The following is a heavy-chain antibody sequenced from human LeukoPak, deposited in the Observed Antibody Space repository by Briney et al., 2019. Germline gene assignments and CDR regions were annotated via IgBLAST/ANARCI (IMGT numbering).Heavy chain of an antibody. CDR1: GYTFPSYG. J-gene: IGHJ6*04. D-gene: IGHD6-13*01. CDR2: ISAYNGNT. CDR3: ARAKQQLGSGYYYYGMDV. Sequence: VKVSCKASGYTFPSYGISWVRQAPGQGLEWMGWISAYNGNTNYAQKLQGRVTMTTDTSTSTAYMELRSLRSDDTAVYYCARAKQQLGSGYYYYGMDVWGKGTTVTVSS. V-gene: IGHV1-18*04.